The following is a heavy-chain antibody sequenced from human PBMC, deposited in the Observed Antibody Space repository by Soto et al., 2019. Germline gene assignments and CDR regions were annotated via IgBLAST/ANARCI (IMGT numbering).Heavy chain of an antibody. Sequence: EVQLVESGGGLVKPGGSLRLSCAASGFTFSNAWMSWVRQAPGKGLEWVGRIKSKTDGGTTDYAAPVKGRFTISRDDSKNTLYLQMNSLKTEDTAVYYCTTVSYSSSWRVVDYWGQGTLVTVSS. CDR3: TTVSYSSSWRVVDY. V-gene: IGHV3-15*01. CDR1: GFTFSNAW. J-gene: IGHJ4*02. D-gene: IGHD6-13*01. CDR2: IKSKTDGGTT.